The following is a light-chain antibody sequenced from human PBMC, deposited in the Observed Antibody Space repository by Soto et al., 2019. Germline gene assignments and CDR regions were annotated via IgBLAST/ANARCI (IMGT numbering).Light chain of an antibody. CDR3: QQYSSSPWT. CDR2: GAS. Sequence: EIVLTQSPGTLSLSPGERATLSCRASQSVSSSYLAWYQQKPGQAPRLLIYGASSRATGIPNRFSGSGSGTVFPLTISRLEPEDFAVYSCQQYSSSPWTFGQGTKVEIK. J-gene: IGKJ1*01. CDR1: QSVSSSY. V-gene: IGKV3-20*01.